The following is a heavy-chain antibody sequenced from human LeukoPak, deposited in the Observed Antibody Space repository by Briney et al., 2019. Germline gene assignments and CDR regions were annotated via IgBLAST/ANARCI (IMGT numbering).Heavy chain of an antibody. Sequence: GGSLRLSCAASGFTFSSYVMYWVRQAPGKGLEYVSSISSNGGSTYYANSVKGRFTISRDNSKNTLYLQMASLRAEDMAVYYCARGGQSKYDSSGYLNYFDYWGQGTLVTVSS. D-gene: IGHD3-22*01. V-gene: IGHV3-64*01. CDR1: GFTFSSYV. CDR3: ARGGQSKYDSSGYLNYFDY. CDR2: ISSNGGST. J-gene: IGHJ4*02.